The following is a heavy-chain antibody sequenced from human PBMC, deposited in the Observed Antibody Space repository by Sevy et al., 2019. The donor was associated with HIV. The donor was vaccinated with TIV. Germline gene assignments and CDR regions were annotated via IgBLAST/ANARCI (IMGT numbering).Heavy chain of an antibody. V-gene: IGHV4-38-2*01. CDR2: IYHSGST. CDR3: ARGNIAWNDVLELGFVTARTAGDGFDI. CDR1: GYSISSGYY. D-gene: IGHD1-1*01. J-gene: IGHJ3*02. Sequence: GSLRLSCAVSGYSISSGYYWGWIRQPPGKGLEWIGSIYHSGSTYYNPSLKSRVTISVDTSKNQFSLKLSSVTAADTAVYYCARGNIAWNDVLELGFVTARTAGDGFDIWGQGTMVTVSS.